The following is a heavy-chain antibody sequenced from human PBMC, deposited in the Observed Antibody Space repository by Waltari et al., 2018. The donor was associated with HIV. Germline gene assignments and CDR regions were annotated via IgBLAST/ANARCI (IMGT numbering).Heavy chain of an antibody. CDR1: GGSLSSGCYY. CDR2: VYINGDT. J-gene: IGHJ3*02. V-gene: IGHV4-61*02. Sequence: QVQLQESGPGLVKPSQPLSLTCTVSGGSLSSGCYYWSWIRQPAGKGLEWIGRVYINGDTDYNSSLKSRVTISIDTSKNQFSLNLSSVTAADTAVYYCARDLGSSGPEDIWGQGTLVTVSS. CDR3: ARDLGSSGPEDI. D-gene: IGHD3-22*01.